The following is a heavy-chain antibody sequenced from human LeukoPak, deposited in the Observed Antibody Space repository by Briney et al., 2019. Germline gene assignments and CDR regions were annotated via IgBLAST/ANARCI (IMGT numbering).Heavy chain of an antibody. V-gene: IGHV3-21*01. D-gene: IGHD2-2*01. CDR3: ARDQDHLLEYFQD. Sequence: GGSLRLSCAASRFTFSIYEMIWVRQAPGKGREWVSSITSRSSYNYYADAVKGRFTISKDNAKNSLYLEMNSLRAEDTAVYYCARDQDHLLEYFQDWGQGTLVTVSS. CDR2: ITSRSSYN. J-gene: IGHJ1*01. CDR1: RFTFSIYE.